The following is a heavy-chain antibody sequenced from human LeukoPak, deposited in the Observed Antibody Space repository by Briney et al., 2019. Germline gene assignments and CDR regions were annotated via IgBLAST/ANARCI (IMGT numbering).Heavy chain of an antibody. CDR1: GFTFSSYG. V-gene: IGHV3-23*01. D-gene: IGHD4-23*01. J-gene: IGHJ4*02. Sequence: PGGSLRLSCAASGFTFSSYGMSWVRQAPGKGLEWVSAISGSGGSTYYADSVKGRFTISRDNSKNTLYLQMNSLRPADTAVYYCAKDRWTGSYYFDFWGQGALLTVSS. CDR3: AKDRWTGSYYFDF. CDR2: ISGSGGST.